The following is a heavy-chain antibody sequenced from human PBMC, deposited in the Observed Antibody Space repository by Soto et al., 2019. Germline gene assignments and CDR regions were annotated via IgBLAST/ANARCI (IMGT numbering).Heavy chain of an antibody. Sequence: ASVKVSCKASGYTFIDYYIHWVRQAPGQGLEWVGWISPRSGGTNYAQQFEGRVTMTRDTSISTAYMELTSLTSDDTAVYYCTKKSGGPFPLDPWGQGTRVTVYS. CDR1: GYTFIDYY. D-gene: IGHD3-10*01. CDR3: TKKSGGPFPLDP. V-gene: IGHV1-2*02. CDR2: ISPRSGGT. J-gene: IGHJ5*02.